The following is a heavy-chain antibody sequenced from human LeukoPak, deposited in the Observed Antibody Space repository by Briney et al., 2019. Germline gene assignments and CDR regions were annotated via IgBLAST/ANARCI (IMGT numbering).Heavy chain of an antibody. V-gene: IGHV3-48*04. J-gene: IGHJ6*02. Sequence: GGSLRLSCAASGFSFSSYSMNWVRQAPGKGLEWVSYISHTGSTMSYPDSVKGRFTISRDNARNSLYLQMNSLRAEDTAVYYCAIPPLSGTGSSRPLAGMDVWGQGITVTVSS. CDR3: AIPPLSGTGSSRPLAGMDV. CDR2: ISHTGSTM. D-gene: IGHD3-10*01. CDR1: GFSFSSYS.